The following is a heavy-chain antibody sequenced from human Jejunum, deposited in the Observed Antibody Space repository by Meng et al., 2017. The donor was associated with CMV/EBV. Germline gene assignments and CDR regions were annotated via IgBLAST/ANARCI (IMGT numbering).Heavy chain of an antibody. J-gene: IGHJ4*02. V-gene: IGHV3-30*02. CDR3: NKDQVLL. Sequence: ELVGGVVESGERLRLSFTALGLTFGEYGMDWLVKARGKGVEWVAFISYKGDNKYYADSVGGRFTISRDNSKNTLDLQLKSLRTEDTAVYYCNKDQVLLWGQGTLVTVSS. CDR1: GLTFGEYG. D-gene: IGHD3-10*01. CDR2: ISYKGDNK.